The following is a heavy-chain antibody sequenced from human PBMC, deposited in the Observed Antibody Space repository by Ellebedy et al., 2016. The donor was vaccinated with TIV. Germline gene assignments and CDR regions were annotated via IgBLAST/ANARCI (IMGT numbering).Heavy chain of an antibody. CDR1: GFIFSTYG. V-gene: IGHV3-33*01. Sequence: GESLKISXAASGFIFSTYGMHWVRQDPGKGLEWVAGIWYDGSNEYYADSVKGRFTISRDNSKNTLSLQMDNLRAEDTAVYYCARELDYGANSVAFDIWGQGTVVIVSS. D-gene: IGHD4-23*01. CDR3: ARELDYGANSVAFDI. CDR2: IWYDGSNE. J-gene: IGHJ3*02.